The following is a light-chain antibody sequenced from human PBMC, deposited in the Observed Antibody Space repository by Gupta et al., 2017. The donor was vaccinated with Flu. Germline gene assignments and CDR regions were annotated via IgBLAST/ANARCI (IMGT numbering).Light chain of an antibody. CDR2: DNR. J-gene: IGLJ3*02. Sequence: SYVLTQSPPVSVAPGQTARITCDGNNIGSKSVHCYQQKPGQAPVLVVFDNRDRPAGISERISGSNSGNPATLTISRVEAGDEADYYCQVWDSSSEVVFGGGTKVTVL. V-gene: IGLV3-21*02. CDR3: QVWDSSSEVV. CDR1: NIGSKS.